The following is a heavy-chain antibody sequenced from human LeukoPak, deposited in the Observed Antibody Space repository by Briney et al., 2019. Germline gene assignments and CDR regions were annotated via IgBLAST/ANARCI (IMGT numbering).Heavy chain of an antibody. D-gene: IGHD6-19*01. V-gene: IGHV5-51*01. CDR1: GYSFITSG. J-gene: IGHJ4*02. CDR2: IYPRDSDA. Sequence: GESLKISCQASGYSFITSGIGWVRQMPGKGLEWMGVIYPRDSDARYSPSFQGQVTISVDKSINTAYLQWSSLKASDTAIYYCVRQYYSSGSFDYWGQGTLVTVAS. CDR3: VRQYYSSGSFDY.